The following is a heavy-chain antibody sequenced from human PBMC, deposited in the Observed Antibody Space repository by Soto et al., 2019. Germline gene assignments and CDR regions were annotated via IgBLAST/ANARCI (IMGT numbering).Heavy chain of an antibody. V-gene: IGHV4-34*01. CDR3: ARVRGRTNWFDP. CDR2: INHSGST. J-gene: IGHJ5*02. D-gene: IGHD3-10*01. Sequence: NPSETLSLTCAVYGGSFSGYYWSWIRQPPGKGLEWIGEINHSGSTNYNPSLKSRVTISVDTSKNQFSLKLSSVTAADTAVYYCARVRGRTNWFDPWGQGTLVTVSS. CDR1: GGSFSGYY.